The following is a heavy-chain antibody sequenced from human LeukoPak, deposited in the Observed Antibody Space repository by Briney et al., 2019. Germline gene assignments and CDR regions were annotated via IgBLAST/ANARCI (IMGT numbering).Heavy chain of an antibody. Sequence: ASVKVSCKASGYTFTGYYMHWVRQAPGQGLEWMGWINPKSGGANYAQKFQGRVTMTWDTSISTAYMELSRLRSDDTAVYYCARDRGWSQTYGSGSYGLDYWGQGTLVTVSS. J-gene: IGHJ4*02. CDR3: ARDRGWSQTYGSGSYGLDY. CDR2: INPKSGGA. CDR1: GYTFTGYY. D-gene: IGHD3-10*01. V-gene: IGHV1-2*02.